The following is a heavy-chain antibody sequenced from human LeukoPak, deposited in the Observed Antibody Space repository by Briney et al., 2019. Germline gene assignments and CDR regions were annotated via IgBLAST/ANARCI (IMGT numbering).Heavy chain of an antibody. J-gene: IGHJ4*02. Sequence: GGSLRLSCAASGFTFSSYAMSWVRQAPGKGLEWGSAISGSGGSTYYADSVKGRFTISRDNSKNTLYLQMNSLRAEDTAVYYCAKLSNRRNDFDYWGQGTLVTVSS. V-gene: IGHV3-23*01. CDR2: ISGSGGST. CDR1: GFTFSSYA. CDR3: AKLSNRRNDFDY. D-gene: IGHD4-11*01.